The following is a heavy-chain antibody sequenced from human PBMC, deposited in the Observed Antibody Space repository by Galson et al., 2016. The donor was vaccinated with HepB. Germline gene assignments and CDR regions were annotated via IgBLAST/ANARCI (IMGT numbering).Heavy chain of an antibody. Sequence: CAISGDSVSSNSAAWNWIRQSPSRGLEWLGRTCYKSKWHNDYAPSVKSRITINPDTSKNLFSLQLHSVTPEDTAVYYCARGETAPATDWYFDLWCRGTLVTVSS. V-gene: IGHV6-1*01. D-gene: IGHD2-15*01. CDR2: TCYKSKWHN. J-gene: IGHJ2*01. CDR3: ARGETAPATDWYFDL. CDR1: GDSVSSNSAA.